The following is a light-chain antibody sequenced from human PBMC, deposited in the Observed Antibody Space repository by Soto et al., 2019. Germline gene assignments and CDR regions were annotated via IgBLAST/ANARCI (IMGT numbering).Light chain of an antibody. CDR3: QQFDTYPLT. V-gene: IGKV1-13*02. Sequence: AIQLTQSPSSLSASVGDRVTITCRASQGIGSSAFAWYQQKPGNIPKLLIYDVSNLQGGVPSRFSGSGSGTEFTLTISSVQPAHFATDYCQQFDTYPLTFGHGNRLEIK. CDR2: DVS. J-gene: IGKJ5*01. CDR1: QGIGSSA.